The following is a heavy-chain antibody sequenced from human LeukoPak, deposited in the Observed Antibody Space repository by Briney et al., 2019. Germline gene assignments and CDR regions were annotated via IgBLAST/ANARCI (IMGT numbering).Heavy chain of an antibody. J-gene: IGHJ4*02. D-gene: IGHD1-1*01. CDR3: ARGLDRMRVFDY. Sequence: ASVKVSCKASGYTFTGYYMHWVRQAPGQGLEWMGRINPNSGGTNYAQKFQGRVTMTRDTSISTAYMELSRLRSEDTAVYYCARGLDRMRVFDYWGQGTLVTVSS. CDR1: GYTFTGYY. V-gene: IGHV1-2*06. CDR2: INPNSGGT.